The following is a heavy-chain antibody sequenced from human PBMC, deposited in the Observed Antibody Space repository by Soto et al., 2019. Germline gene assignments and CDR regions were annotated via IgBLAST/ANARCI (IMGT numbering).Heavy chain of an antibody. J-gene: IGHJ4*02. Sequence: GASVKVSCKASGYTFTSYDISWVRQAPGQGLEWMGWIRPYTGYTNYAQKVQGRVTMTTDTSTTTAYMEVRSLRSDDTAVYYCARVPGGTYLFDYWGQGTLVTAPQ. CDR2: IRPYTGYT. CDR3: ARVPGGTYLFDY. CDR1: GYTFTSYD. D-gene: IGHD1-26*01. V-gene: IGHV1-18*01.